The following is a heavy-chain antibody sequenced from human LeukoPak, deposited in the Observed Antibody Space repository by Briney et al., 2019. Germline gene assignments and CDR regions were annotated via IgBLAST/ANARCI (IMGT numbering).Heavy chain of an antibody. V-gene: IGHV4-59*01. CDR2: IYYSGST. D-gene: IGHD3-3*01. Sequence: PSETLSLTCTVSGGSISSYYWSWIRQPPGKGLEWIGYIYYSGSTNYNPSLKSRVTISVDTSKNQFSLKLSSVTAADTAVYYCARATGFDDFWSGYYVIGYWGQGTLVTVSS. J-gene: IGHJ4*02. CDR1: GGSISSYY. CDR3: ARATGFDDFWSGYYVIGY.